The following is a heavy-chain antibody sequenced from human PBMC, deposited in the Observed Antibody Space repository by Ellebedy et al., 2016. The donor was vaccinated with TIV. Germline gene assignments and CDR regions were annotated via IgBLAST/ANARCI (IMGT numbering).Heavy chain of an antibody. Sequence: MPSETLSLTCTVSGGSISRYYWSWIRQPPGKGLEWIGYIYYSGSTNYNPSLKSRVTISVDTSKNQFSLKLSSVTAADTAVYYCARHGSHQSNYFDYWGQGTLVTVSS. CDR3: ARHGSHQSNYFDY. J-gene: IGHJ4*02. CDR2: IYYSGST. D-gene: IGHD2-2*01. CDR1: GGSISRYY. V-gene: IGHV4-59*08.